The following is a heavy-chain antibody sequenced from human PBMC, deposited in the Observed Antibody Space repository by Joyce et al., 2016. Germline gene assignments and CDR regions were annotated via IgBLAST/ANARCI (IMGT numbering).Heavy chain of an antibody. CDR1: GGSMSSISFY. D-gene: IGHD4-23*01. J-gene: IGHJ4*02. CDR2: ISYSVKT. Sequence: QLHLQESGPGLVKPSETLSLTCTVSGGSMSSISFYGGWIRQPLGKGLEWIGSISYSVKTYFNPSLKSRVTTSIDTSKNQFSLDLTSVTAADTAVYYCARLYSGNSVDYWGQGTLVTVSS. CDR3: ARLYSGNSVDY. V-gene: IGHV4-39*01.